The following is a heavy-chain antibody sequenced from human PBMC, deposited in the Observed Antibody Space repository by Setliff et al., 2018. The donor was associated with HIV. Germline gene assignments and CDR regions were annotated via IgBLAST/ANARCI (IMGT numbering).Heavy chain of an antibody. CDR2: IHYTGST. Sequence: SETLSLTCTVFGGSISGNYVWGWIRQTPRKGLEWIGTIHYTGSTYYNPSLESRITISVDTSKNQFSLKLSSVTAADTAVYYCARLSPQYSGYDSGAFGYWGQGTLVTVSS. CDR1: GGSISGNYV. J-gene: IGHJ4*02. V-gene: IGHV4-39*01. CDR3: ARLSPQYSGYDSGAFGY. D-gene: IGHD5-12*01.